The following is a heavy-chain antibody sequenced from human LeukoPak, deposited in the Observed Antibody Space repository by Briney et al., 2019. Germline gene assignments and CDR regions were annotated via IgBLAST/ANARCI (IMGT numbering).Heavy chain of an antibody. CDR3: ARVGPIAVALGVDY. V-gene: IGHV4-39*07. CDR2: IYYSGST. CDR1: GGSISSSSYY. J-gene: IGHJ4*02. D-gene: IGHD6-19*01. Sequence: SGTLSLTCTVSGGSISSSSYYWGWIRQPPGKGLEWIGRIYYSGSTYYNPSHKSRVTISVDTSKNQFSLKLSSVTAADTAVYYCARVGPIAVALGVDYWGQGTLVTVSS.